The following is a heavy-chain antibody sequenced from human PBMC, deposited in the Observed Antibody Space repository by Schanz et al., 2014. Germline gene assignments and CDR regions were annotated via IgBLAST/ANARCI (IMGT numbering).Heavy chain of an antibody. V-gene: IGHV3-23*04. Sequence: VQLVESGGGVVQPGRSLRLSCAASGFTFSSYGMHWVRQAPGKGLEWVSAISGSGETTYYADSVKGRFTISRDNSKNALYLQMNSLIVEDTAVYYCAATTILADWGQGTLVAVSS. D-gene: IGHD3-3*01. J-gene: IGHJ4*02. CDR2: ISGSGETT. CDR1: GFTFSSYG. CDR3: AATTILAD.